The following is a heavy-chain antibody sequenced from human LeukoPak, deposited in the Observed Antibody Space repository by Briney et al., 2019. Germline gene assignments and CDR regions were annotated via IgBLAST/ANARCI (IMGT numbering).Heavy chain of an antibody. CDR1: GFTFSRYG. Sequence: GGSLRLSCAASGFTFSRYGMSWVRQAPGKGLEWVSAISGSGGNTYYADSVKGRFTISRDNSKNTLYLQMNSLRAEDTAVYYCAKKVALRYCSGGSCNDAFDIWGQGTMVTVSS. D-gene: IGHD2-15*01. CDR2: ISGSGGNT. CDR3: AKKVALRYCSGGSCNDAFDI. V-gene: IGHV3-23*01. J-gene: IGHJ3*02.